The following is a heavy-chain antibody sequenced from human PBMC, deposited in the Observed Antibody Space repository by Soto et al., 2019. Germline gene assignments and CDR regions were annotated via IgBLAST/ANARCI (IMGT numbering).Heavy chain of an antibody. J-gene: IGHJ5*02. CDR3: ARVLRGWFDP. CDR1: GGSITRANW. Sequence: PSETLSLTCAVSGGSITRANWWTWVRQPPGGGLEGVGEISHSGITNYKASLKSRVTMSVDKTKNDVALKLTSVTAADTAVYYCARVLRGWFDPWGQGTPVTVSS. CDR2: ISHSGIT. V-gene: IGHV4-4*02.